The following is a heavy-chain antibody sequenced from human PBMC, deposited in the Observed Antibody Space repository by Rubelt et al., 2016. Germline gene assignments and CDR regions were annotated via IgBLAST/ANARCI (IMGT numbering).Heavy chain of an antibody. Sequence: QVQLVQSGAEVKKPGASVKVSCKASGYTFTSYDINWVRQATGQGLEWMGWMNPNSGNTGYAQKFQGRVTMTRNTSISTACMELGSLRSEDTAVYYCARMVNDFWSGYHNWFDPGGQGTLVTVSS. CDR2: MNPNSGNT. CDR1: GYTFTSYD. V-gene: IGHV1-8*01. J-gene: IGHJ5*02. CDR3: ARMVNDFWSGYHNWFDP. D-gene: IGHD3-3*01.